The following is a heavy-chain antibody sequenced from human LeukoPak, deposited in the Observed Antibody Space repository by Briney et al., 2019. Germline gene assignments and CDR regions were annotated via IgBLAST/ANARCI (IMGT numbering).Heavy chain of an antibody. CDR3: ARKGLTKPLSVAVDFDS. CDR1: GGSFSGYY. J-gene: IGHJ4*02. D-gene: IGHD6-19*01. Sequence: SETLSLTCAVYGGSFSGYYWSWIRQPPGKGLEWIAEIENSGRTNFNRSLKSRVTISVDTSKIHFSLELSSVTAADTAVYYCARKGLTKPLSVAVDFDSWAQGTLVTVSS. V-gene: IGHV4-34*01. CDR2: IENSGRT.